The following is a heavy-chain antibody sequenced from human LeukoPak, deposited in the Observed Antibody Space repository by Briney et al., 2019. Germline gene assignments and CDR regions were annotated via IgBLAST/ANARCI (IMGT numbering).Heavy chain of an antibody. J-gene: IGHJ3*02. V-gene: IGHV3-74*01. CDR2: INSDGSST. CDR3: ARVFRRGAFDI. Sequence: HPGGSVRLSCAASGFAFSSYWMHWVRQAPGKGLVWVSRINSDGSSTSYADSVKGRFTISRDNAKNTLYLQMNSLRAEDTAVYYCARVFRRGAFDIWGQGTMVTVSS. CDR1: GFAFSSYW.